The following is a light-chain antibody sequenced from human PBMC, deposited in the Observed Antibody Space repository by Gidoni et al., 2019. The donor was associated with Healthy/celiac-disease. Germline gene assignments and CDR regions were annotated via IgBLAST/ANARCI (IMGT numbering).Light chain of an antibody. J-gene: IGKJ2*01. V-gene: IGKV3-20*01. Sequence: EIVLTQSPGTLSLSPGERATISCSASQSVSSSYLAWYQQKPGQTPSLLIYGASSRATGIPDRFSGSGSVTAFTLTIRRLEPEYFAVYYCQQYCSSPYTFGQGIKLEIK. CDR3: QQYCSSPYT. CDR1: QSVSSSY. CDR2: GAS.